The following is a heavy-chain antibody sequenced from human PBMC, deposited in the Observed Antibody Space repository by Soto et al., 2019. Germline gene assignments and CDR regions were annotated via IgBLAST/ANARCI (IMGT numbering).Heavy chain of an antibody. D-gene: IGHD6-19*01. V-gene: IGHV4-59*08. CDR3: ARHVNLPLAGTGFGS. CDR2: IYNIGST. J-gene: IGHJ4*02. CDR1: GGSISSGY. Sequence: PSETLSLTCSVSGGSISSGYWTWIRHPPGKGLEWIGYIYNIGSTNYNPSLRSRVTMSIDTSQEQFSLKLSSVTATDTAVYYCARHVNLPLAGTGFGSWGRGTLVTVSS.